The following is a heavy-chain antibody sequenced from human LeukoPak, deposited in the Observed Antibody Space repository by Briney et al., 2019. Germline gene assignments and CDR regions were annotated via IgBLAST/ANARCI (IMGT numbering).Heavy chain of an antibody. V-gene: IGHV4-34*01. CDR2: INHSGST. CDR1: GGSFSGYY. CDR3: AGDSSGGHPHY. J-gene: IGHJ4*02. D-gene: IGHD6-19*01. Sequence: SETLSLTCAVYGGSFSGYYWSWIRQPPGKGLEWIGEINHSGSTNYNPSLKSRVTISVDTSKNQFSLKLSSVTAADTAVYYCAGDSSGGHPHYWGQGTLVTVSS.